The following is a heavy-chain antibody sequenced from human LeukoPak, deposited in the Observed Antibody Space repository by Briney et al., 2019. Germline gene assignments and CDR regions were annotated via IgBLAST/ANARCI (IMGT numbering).Heavy chain of an antibody. V-gene: IGHV4-59*08. CDR1: GDSVSSYY. CDR3: ARLLWFGEGNWFDP. CDR2: IYYSGST. D-gene: IGHD3-10*01. J-gene: IGHJ5*02. Sequence: SETLSLTCTVSGDSVSSYYWSWIRQPPGKGLEWIGYIYYSGSTYYNPSLKSRVTISVDTSKNQFSLKLSSMTAADAAVYYCARLLWFGEGNWFDPWGQGTLVTVSS.